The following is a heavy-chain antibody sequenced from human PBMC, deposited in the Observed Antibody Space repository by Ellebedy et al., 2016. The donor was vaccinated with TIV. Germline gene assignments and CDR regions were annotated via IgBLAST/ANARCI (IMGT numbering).Heavy chain of an antibody. Sequence: MPSETLSLTCTVSGGSISSYYWSWIRQPPGKGLEWIGYIYYSGSTNYNPSLKSRVTISVDTSKNQFSLKLISVTAADTAVYYCASSLTMLRGGMDVWGQGTTVTVSS. CDR2: IYYSGST. CDR3: ASSLTMLRGGMDV. J-gene: IGHJ6*02. CDR1: GGSISSYY. D-gene: IGHD3-10*01. V-gene: IGHV4-59*01.